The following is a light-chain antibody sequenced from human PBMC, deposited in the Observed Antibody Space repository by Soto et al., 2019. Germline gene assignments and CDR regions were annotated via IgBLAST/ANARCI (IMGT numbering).Light chain of an antibody. CDR3: QLYGSSFRT. CDR1: QSVSSY. V-gene: IGKV3-20*01. Sequence: EIVLTQSPGTLSLSPGERATLSCRASQSVSSYLAWYQQKPGQAPRLLIYDASNRATGIPDRFSGSGSGTDFTLTISTLEPGDFAVYYCQLYGSSFRTFGQGTKVDIK. CDR2: DAS. J-gene: IGKJ1*01.